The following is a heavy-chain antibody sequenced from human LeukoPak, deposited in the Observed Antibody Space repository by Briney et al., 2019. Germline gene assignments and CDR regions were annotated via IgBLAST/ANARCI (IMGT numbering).Heavy chain of an antibody. CDR2: IYYSGST. Sequence: LETLSLTCTVSDGSISSYYWSWIRQPPGKGLEWIGYIYYSGSTNYNPSLKSRVTISVDTSKNQFSLKLSSVTAADTAVYYCARDLGPTYYDFWSGRQGIGMDVWGQGTTVTVSS. D-gene: IGHD3-3*01. V-gene: IGHV4-59*01. J-gene: IGHJ6*02. CDR1: DGSISSYY. CDR3: ARDLGPTYYDFWSGRQGIGMDV.